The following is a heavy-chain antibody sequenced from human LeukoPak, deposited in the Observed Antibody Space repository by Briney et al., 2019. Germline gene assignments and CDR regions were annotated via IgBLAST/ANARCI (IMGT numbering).Heavy chain of an antibody. Sequence: SETLSLTCTVSGGSISSYFWSWIRQPPGKGLEWIGYIYYSGNTNYNPSPKSRVTISVDTSKNQFSLKLTSVTAADTAVYYCARANWNYVEYWGQGTLVLVSS. CDR2: IYYSGNT. V-gene: IGHV4-59*01. CDR3: ARANWNYVEY. CDR1: GGSISSYF. J-gene: IGHJ4*02. D-gene: IGHD1-20*01.